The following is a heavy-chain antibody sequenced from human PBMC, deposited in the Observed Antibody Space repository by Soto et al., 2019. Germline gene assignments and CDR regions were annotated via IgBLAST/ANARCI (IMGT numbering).Heavy chain of an antibody. J-gene: IGHJ4*02. Sequence: HVQLVQSGGELKKPGASVKVSCNTSGYTFNTYFITWVRQAPVQGLEWMGWISPHNGNTNYAEKFQGRVTMTADTITKTAYMELRNLRIDDTAVYYCARDTGHSFDYWGQGTPVTVSS. CDR2: ISPHNGNT. V-gene: IGHV1-18*01. CDR1: GYTFNTYF. CDR3: ARDTGHSFDY.